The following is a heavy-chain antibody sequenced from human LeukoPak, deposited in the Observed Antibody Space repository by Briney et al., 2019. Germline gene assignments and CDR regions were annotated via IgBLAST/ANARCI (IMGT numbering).Heavy chain of an antibody. V-gene: IGHV1-8*01. Sequence: ASVKVSCKASGYTFTSYDINWVRQAPGQGLEWMGWMNPNSGNTGYAQKFQGRVTMTRSTSISTAYMELSSLRSEDTAVYYCAREPTGVGVHPFAYWGQGTLVTVSS. CDR2: MNPNSGNT. D-gene: IGHD1-26*01. J-gene: IGHJ4*02. CDR3: AREPTGVGVHPFAY. CDR1: GYTFTSYD.